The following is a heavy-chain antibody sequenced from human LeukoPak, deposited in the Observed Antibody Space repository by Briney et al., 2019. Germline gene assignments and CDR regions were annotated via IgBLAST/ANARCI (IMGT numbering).Heavy chain of an antibody. CDR1: GYTFTGYY. J-gene: IGHJ2*01. D-gene: IGHD3-10*01. Sequence: ASVKVSCKASGYTFTGYYMHWVRQAPGQGLEWMGWINPNSGGTNYAQKFQGRVTMTRDTSISTAYMELSRLRSDDTAVYYCARESGRSPRGSGSISAPPSWYFDLWGRGTLVTVSS. CDR2: INPNSGGT. CDR3: ARESGRSPRGSGSISAPPSWYFDL. V-gene: IGHV1-2*02.